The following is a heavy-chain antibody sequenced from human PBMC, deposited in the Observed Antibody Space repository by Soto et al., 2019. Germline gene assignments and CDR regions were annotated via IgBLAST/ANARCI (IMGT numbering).Heavy chain of an antibody. CDR1: GYTFNIYG. D-gene: IGHD1-7*01. CDR3: ARELSALGTIDF. CDR2: ISPYNDDK. V-gene: IGHV1-18*01. J-gene: IGHJ4*03. Sequence: ASVKVSCKASGYTFNIYGISWVRQAPGQGLEWMGWISPYNDDKKYAQNFQGRVTMTTDTFTSTAYMELRSLRSDDTAVYYCARELSALGTIDFWGPGTLVTVSS.